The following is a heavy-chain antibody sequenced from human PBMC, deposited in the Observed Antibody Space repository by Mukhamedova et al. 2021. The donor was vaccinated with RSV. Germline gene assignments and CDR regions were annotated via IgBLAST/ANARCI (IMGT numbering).Heavy chain of an antibody. J-gene: IGHJ4*02. Sequence: KYSQKFQGRVTITRDTSASTAYMELSSLRSEDTAVYYCARGYYDSSGYLMDYWGQGTLVTVSS. D-gene: IGHD3-22*01. V-gene: IGHV1-3*01. CDR3: ARGYYDSSGYLMDY.